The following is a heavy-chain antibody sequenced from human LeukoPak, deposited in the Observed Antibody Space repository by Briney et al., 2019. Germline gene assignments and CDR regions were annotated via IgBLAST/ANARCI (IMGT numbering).Heavy chain of an antibody. J-gene: IGHJ6*03. Sequence: PSETLSLTCTVSGGSISNYYWSGVRQSAGKGLEWIGHIYTSGSTNYNPSLKSRVTMSVDTSKNQFSLTVSSVTAADTAVYYCAREWVSHYYYYMDVWGKGTTVTIS. CDR2: IYTSGST. CDR1: GGSISNYY. V-gene: IGHV4-4*07. D-gene: IGHD2-21*01. CDR3: AREWVSHYYYYMDV.